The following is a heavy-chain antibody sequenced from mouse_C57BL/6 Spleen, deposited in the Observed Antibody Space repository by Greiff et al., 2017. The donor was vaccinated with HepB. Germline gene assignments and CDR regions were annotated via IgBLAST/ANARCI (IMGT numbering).Heavy chain of an antibody. J-gene: IGHJ1*03. CDR2: IYPGSGST. D-gene: IGHD2-1*01. Sequence: VQGVESGAELVKPGASVKMSCKASGYTFTSYWITWVKQRPGQGLEWIGDIYPGSGSTNYNEKFKSKATLTVDTSSSTAYMQLSSLTSEDSAVYYCALIYYGNYDWYFDVWGTGTTVTVSS. CDR1: GYTFTSYW. V-gene: IGHV1-55*01. CDR3: ALIYYGNYDWYFDV.